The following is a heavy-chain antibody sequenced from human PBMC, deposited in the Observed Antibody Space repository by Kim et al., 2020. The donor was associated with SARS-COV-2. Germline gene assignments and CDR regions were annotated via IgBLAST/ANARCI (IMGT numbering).Heavy chain of an antibody. CDR3: ARAPGDRGSGSSSLNYYGMDV. J-gene: IGHJ6*02. D-gene: IGHD3-10*01. V-gene: IGHV3-13*01. CDR1: GFTFSSYD. Sequence: GGSLRLSCAASGFTFSSYDMHWVRQATGKGLEWVSAIGTAGDTYYPGSVKGRFTISRENAKNSLYLQMNSLRAGDTAVYYCARAPGDRGSGSSSLNYYGMDVWGQGTTVTVSS. CDR2: IGTAGDT.